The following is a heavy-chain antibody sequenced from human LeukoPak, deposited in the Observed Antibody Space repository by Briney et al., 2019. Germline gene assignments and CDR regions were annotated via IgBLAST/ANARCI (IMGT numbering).Heavy chain of an antibody. CDR1: GYSISSGYY. D-gene: IGHD3-10*01. Sequence: SETLSLTCTVSGYSISSGYYWGWIRPPPGKGLEWIGSIYHSGSTYYNPSLKSRVTISVDTSKNQFSLKLSSVTAADTAVYYCARGFMVRGVSYFDYWGQGTLGTVSA. V-gene: IGHV4-38-2*02. CDR3: ARGFMVRGVSYFDY. CDR2: IYHSGST. J-gene: IGHJ4*02.